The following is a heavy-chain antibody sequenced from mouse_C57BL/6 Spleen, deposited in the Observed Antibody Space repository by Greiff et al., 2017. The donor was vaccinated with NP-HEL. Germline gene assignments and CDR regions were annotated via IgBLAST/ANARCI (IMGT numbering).Heavy chain of an antibody. CDR3: ARPSETGVYAVDY. CDR1: GFTFSDYG. D-gene: IGHD1-1*02. Sequence: EGMLVESGGGLVKPGGSLKLSCAASGFTFSDYGMHWVRQAPEKGLEWVAYISSGSSTIYYADTVNGRFTISRDNAKNTLCVQMTSLRSEDTAMYYWARPSETGVYAVDYWGQGTSVTVSS. V-gene: IGHV5-17*01. J-gene: IGHJ4*01. CDR2: ISSGSSTI.